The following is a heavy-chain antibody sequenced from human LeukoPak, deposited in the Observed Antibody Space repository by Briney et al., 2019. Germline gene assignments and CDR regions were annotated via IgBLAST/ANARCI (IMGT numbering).Heavy chain of an antibody. CDR1: GFTFSSYA. V-gene: IGHV3-30-3*01. CDR2: ISYDGSNK. D-gene: IGHD6-13*01. Sequence: GRSLRLSCAASGFTFSSYAMHWVRQAPGKGLEWVAVISYDGSNKYYADSVKGRFTISRDNSKNTLYLQMNSLRAEDTAVYYCARETIPRYSSSWYEKTYYYYGMDVWGQGTTVTVSS. J-gene: IGHJ6*02. CDR3: ARETIPRYSSSWYEKTYYYYGMDV.